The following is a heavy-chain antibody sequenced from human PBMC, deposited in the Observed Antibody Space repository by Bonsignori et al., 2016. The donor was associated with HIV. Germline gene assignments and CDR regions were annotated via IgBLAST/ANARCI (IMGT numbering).Heavy chain of an antibody. CDR2: IIPIFGTA. D-gene: IGHD3-3*01. V-gene: IGHV1-69*13. CDR1: GGTFSSYA. CDR3: ARNSLVYDFWSGLIDY. J-gene: IGHJ4*02. Sequence: SVKVSCKASGGTFSSYAISWVRQAPGQGLEWMGGIIPIFGTANYAQKFQGRVTITADESTSTAYMELSSLRSEDTAVYYCARNSLVYDFWSGLIDYWGQGTLVTVSS.